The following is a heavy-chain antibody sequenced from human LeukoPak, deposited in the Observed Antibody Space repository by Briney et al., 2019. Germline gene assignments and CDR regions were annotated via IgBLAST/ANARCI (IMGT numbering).Heavy chain of an antibody. V-gene: IGHV3-30-3*01. CDR1: GFTFSSYA. CDR2: ISYDGSNK. D-gene: IGHD3-9*01. CDR3: ARGRLRYFDWSGAFDI. J-gene: IGHJ3*02. Sequence: QSGRSLRLSCAASGFTFSSYAMHWVRQAPGKGLEWVAVISYDGSNKYYADSVKGRFTISRDNSKNTLYLQMNSLRAEGTAVYYCARGRLRYFDWSGAFDIWGQGTMVTVSS.